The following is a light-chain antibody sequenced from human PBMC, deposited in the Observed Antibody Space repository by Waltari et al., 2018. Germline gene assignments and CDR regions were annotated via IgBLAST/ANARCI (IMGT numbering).Light chain of an antibody. CDR1: QSIETN. Sequence: VMTQSPATLSLFPGERAVLSCWASQSIETNLACFQQKPGQAPRLLISGASTRATNVPTRFSGSGSGTAFTLTISSLQSEDFAVYYCQQYNNWPPWTFGPGTKVEIK. J-gene: IGKJ1*01. V-gene: IGKV3-15*01. CDR2: GAS. CDR3: QQYNNWPPWT.